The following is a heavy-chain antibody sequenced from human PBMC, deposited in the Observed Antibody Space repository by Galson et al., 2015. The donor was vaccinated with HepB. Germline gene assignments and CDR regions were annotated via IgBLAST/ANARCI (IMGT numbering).Heavy chain of an antibody. D-gene: IGHD3-16*01. CDR2: IIPILGIA. CDR1: GGTFSSYT. J-gene: IGHJ4*02. Sequence: SVKVSCKASGGTFSSYTISWVRQAPGQGLEWMGRIIPILGIANYAQKFQGRVTITADESTSTAYMELSSLRSEDTAVYYCARMEALGSNDYWGQGTLVTVSS. V-gene: IGHV1-69*02. CDR3: ARMEALGSNDY.